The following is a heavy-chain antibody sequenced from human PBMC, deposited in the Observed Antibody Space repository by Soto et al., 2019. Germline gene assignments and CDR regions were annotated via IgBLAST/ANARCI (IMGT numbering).Heavy chain of an antibody. CDR2: INAGNGNT. Sequence: ASVKVSCKASGYTFTSYAMHWVRQAPGQRLEWMGWINAGNGNTKYSQKFQGRVTITRDTSASTAYMELSSLRSEDTAVYYCARDMELGYCTNGVCYSYYYYMDVWGKGTTVTVSS. V-gene: IGHV1-3*01. D-gene: IGHD2-8*01. CDR3: ARDMELGYCTNGVCYSYYYYMDV. J-gene: IGHJ6*03. CDR1: GYTFTSYA.